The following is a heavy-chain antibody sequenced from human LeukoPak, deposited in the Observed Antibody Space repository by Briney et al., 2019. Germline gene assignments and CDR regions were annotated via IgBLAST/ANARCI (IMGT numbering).Heavy chain of an antibody. CDR3: ARVREYQLFGWDYYYMDV. Sequence: GGSLRLSCAASGFTVSSNYMSWVRQAPGKGLEWVSVMYSDGSTYYADSVKGRFTISRDNSKNTLYLQINSLRAEDTAVYYCARVREYQLFGWDYYYMDVWGKGTTVTISS. CDR1: GFTVSSNY. V-gene: IGHV3-66*01. J-gene: IGHJ6*03. CDR2: MYSDGST. D-gene: IGHD3-10*02.